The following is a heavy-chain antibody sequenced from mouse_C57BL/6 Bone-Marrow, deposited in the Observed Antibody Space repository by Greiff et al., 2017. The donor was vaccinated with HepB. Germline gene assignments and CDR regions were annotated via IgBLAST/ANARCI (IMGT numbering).Heavy chain of an antibody. J-gene: IGHJ3*01. Sequence: QVQLQQSGAELVRPGASVTLSCKASGYTFTDYEMHWVKQTPVHGLEWIGAIDPETGGTAYNQKFKGKAILTADKSSSTAYMELRSLTSEDSAVYYCTRYPPLYYGSSSFAYWGQGTLVTVSA. D-gene: IGHD1-1*01. CDR2: IDPETGGT. V-gene: IGHV1-15*01. CDR3: TRYPPLYYGSSSFAY. CDR1: GYTFTDYE.